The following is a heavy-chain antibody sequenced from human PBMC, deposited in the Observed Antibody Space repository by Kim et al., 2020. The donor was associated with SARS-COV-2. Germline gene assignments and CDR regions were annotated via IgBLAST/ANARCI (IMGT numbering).Heavy chain of an antibody. Sequence: GGSLRLSCAASGFTFSSYGMHWVRQAPGKGLEWVAVISYDGSNNYYADSVKGRFSISRDNCKNTLYLQMNSLRAKDTAVYYCAKESGSGSYYAWTYYYSGMDVWGQGTTVTVSS. CDR2: ISYDGSNN. CDR3: AKESGSGSYYAWTYYYSGMDV. CDR1: GFTFSSYG. D-gene: IGHD3-10*01. J-gene: IGHJ6*02. V-gene: IGHV3-30*18.